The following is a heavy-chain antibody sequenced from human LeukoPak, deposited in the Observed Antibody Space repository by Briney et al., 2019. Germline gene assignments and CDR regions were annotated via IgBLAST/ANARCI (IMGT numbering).Heavy chain of an antibody. CDR1: GYTLTELS. Sequence: ASVKVSCKVSGYTLTELSMHWVRQAPGKGLEWMGGFDPEDGETIYAQKFQGRVTMTEDTSTDTAYMELSSLRSEDTAVCYCATSITMVRGVIITNYYYYMDVWGKGTTVTVSS. CDR2: FDPEDGET. J-gene: IGHJ6*03. CDR3: ATSITMVRGVIITNYYYYMDV. V-gene: IGHV1-24*01. D-gene: IGHD3-10*01.